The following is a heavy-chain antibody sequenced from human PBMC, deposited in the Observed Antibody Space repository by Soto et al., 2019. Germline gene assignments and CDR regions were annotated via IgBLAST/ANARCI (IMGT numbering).Heavy chain of an antibody. CDR3: AREVRRFGGLRSDGMDV. J-gene: IGHJ6*02. V-gene: IGHV3-30-3*01. CDR1: GFTFSSYA. D-gene: IGHD3-10*01. Sequence: QVQLVESGGGVVQPGRSLRLSCAASGFTFSSYAMHWVRQAPGQGLAGVAVISYDGSNKYYAGSVKGRFTIARDNSKNTLNRQMNSLRAEDTAVYYCAREVRRFGGLRSDGMDVWGQGTTVTVSS. CDR2: ISYDGSNK.